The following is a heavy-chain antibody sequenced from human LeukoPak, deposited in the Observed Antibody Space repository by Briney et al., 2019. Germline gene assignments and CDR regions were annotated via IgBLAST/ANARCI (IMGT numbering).Heavy chain of an antibody. J-gene: IGHJ6*03. Sequence: GGSLRLSCAASGFTFSSYSMNWVRQAPGKGLEWVSSISSSSSYIYYADSVKGRFTISRDNAKNSLYLQMNSLRAEDTAVYYCARVGVTAIVDYYYYYMDVWGKGTTVTVSS. CDR2: ISSSSSYI. CDR3: ARVGVTAIVDYYYYYMDV. CDR1: GFTFSSYS. V-gene: IGHV3-21*01. D-gene: IGHD2-21*02.